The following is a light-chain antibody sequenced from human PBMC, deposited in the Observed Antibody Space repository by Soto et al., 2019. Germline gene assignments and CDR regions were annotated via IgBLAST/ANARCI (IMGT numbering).Light chain of an antibody. V-gene: IGKV1-5*01. CDR2: DVS. Sequence: DIPMTQSPSTLPASVGDRVTISCRASQTVERWLAWYQQKPGKAPKLLISDVSILERGVLSRLCGSGSATEFTLTISGLQSDDFATYYCQQYKDYWWTFGQGTKV. CDR1: QTVERW. J-gene: IGKJ1*01. CDR3: QQYKDYWWT.